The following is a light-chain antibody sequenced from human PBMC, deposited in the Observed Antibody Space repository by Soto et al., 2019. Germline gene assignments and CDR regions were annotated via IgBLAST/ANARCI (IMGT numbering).Light chain of an antibody. V-gene: IGLV1-40*01. CDR2: GNT. Sequence: QSVLTQPPSVSGAPGQRVTISCTGGSSNIGAGYDVDWYQQFPGTAPKLLIYGNTNRPSGVPDRFAASKAGTSASLAIIGLQAEDEADYYCQSYDSSLSSDVFGTGTKVTVL. J-gene: IGLJ1*01. CDR3: QSYDSSLSSDV. CDR1: SSNIGAGYD.